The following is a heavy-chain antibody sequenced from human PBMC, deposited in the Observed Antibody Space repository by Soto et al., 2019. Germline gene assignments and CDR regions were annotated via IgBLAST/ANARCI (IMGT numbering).Heavy chain of an antibody. Sequence: GGSLRRSCAASGFTFSSYVMHWVRQAPCKGLEWVGVISYDGSNKYYADSVKGRFTISRDNSKNTLYLQMNSLRAEDTAVYYCATTSAYETDYLDYFDYWGQGTLVTVSS. CDR3: ATTSAYETDYLDYFDY. D-gene: IGHD5-12*01. V-gene: IGHV3-30*03. CDR2: ISYDGSNK. CDR1: GFTFSSYV. J-gene: IGHJ4*02.